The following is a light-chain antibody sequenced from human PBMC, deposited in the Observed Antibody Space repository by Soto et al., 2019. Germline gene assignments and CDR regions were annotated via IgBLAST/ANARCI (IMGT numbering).Light chain of an antibody. CDR2: NTN. CDR3: VLYMGSGTWV. Sequence: QTVVTQEPSFSVSPGRTVTITCGLSSGSVSTSYYPSWYQQTPGQAPRTLIYNTNTRSSGVPDRFSGSILGNKAALTITGAQADDESDYYCVLYMGSGTWVFGGGTKLTVL. CDR1: SGSVSTSYY. J-gene: IGLJ3*02. V-gene: IGLV8-61*01.